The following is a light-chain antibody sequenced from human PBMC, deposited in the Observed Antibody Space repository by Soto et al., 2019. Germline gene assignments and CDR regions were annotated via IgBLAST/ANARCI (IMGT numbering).Light chain of an antibody. CDR2: AAS. CDR1: HTIMTY. Sequence: IQMTLSLSSLSATVGDAVTISCRASHTIMTYLNWYQLKPGKPPRLLIYAASSLQSGVPSRFSGSGSGTDFTLTISSLQPEDFATYYCQQSYSTPITFAQGARLEI. CDR3: QQSYSTPIT. J-gene: IGKJ5*01. V-gene: IGKV1-39*01.